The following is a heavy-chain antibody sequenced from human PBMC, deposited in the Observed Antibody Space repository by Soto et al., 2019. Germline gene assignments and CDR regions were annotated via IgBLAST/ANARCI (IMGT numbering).Heavy chain of an antibody. J-gene: IGHJ6*02. D-gene: IGHD2-8*01. CDR1: GYSFTDYH. CDR2: INPKSGGT. V-gene: IGHV1-2*04. Sequence: GASVKGACKASGYSFTDYHIHWVRQAPGQGLEWLGRINPKSGGTSTAQKFQGWVTMTTDTSISTASMELTRLTPDDTAIYYCARGDSTDCSNGVCTFFYNHDMDVWGQGTTVTVSS. CDR3: ARGDSTDCSNGVCTFFYNHDMDV.